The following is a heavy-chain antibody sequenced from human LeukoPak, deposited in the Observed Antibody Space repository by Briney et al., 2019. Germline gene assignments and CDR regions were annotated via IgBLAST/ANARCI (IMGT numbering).Heavy chain of an antibody. J-gene: IGHJ4*02. CDR3: ASVPAAAHRGYFDF. V-gene: IGHV4-30-2*01. Sequence: PSETLSLTCAVSGGSFTSGAYSWTWIRQPPGKGLEWIGYFYHSGSTYYNPSLKSRVTISVDRSKNQFSLKLGSVTAADTAVYYCASVPAAAHRGYFDFWGQGTLVTVSS. D-gene: IGHD6-13*01. CDR1: GGSFTSGAYS. CDR2: FYHSGST.